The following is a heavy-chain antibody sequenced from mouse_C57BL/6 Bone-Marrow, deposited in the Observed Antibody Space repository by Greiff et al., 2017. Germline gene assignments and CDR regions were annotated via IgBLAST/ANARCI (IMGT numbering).Heavy chain of an antibody. V-gene: IGHV1-50*01. CDR1: GYTFTSYW. CDR3: AREGSGVLVRY. CDR2: IDPSDSYT. D-gene: IGHD2-2*01. J-gene: IGHJ2*01. Sequence: QVQLQQPGAELVKPGASVKLSCKASGYTFTSYWMQWVKQRPGQGLEWIGEIDPSDSYTNYNQKFKGKATLTVDTSSSTAYMQLRSLTSEDSAVYYCAREGSGVLVRYWGQGTTLTVSA.